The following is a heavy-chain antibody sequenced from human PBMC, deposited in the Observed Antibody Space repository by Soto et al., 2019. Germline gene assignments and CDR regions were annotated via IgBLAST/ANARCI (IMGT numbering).Heavy chain of an antibody. CDR2: IWYEGSNK. CDR3: ARAEPYYYDSSGYQPQYYYYGMDV. V-gene: IGHV3-33*01. CDR1: GFTFSSYG. Sequence: PGGSLRLSCAASGFTFSSYGMHWVRQAPGKGLEWVAVIWYEGSNKYYAASVKGRFTISRDNSKNTLYLQMNSLRAEDTAVYYCARAEPYYYDSSGYQPQYYYYGMDVWGQGTTVTVSS. J-gene: IGHJ6*02. D-gene: IGHD3-22*01.